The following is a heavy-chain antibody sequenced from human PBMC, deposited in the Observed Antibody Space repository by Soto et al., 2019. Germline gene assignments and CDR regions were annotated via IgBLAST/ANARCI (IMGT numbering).Heavy chain of an antibody. CDR3: ARIYGDGDFDI. Sequence: SVKVSCKASGGTFSSYAISWVRQAPGQGLEWMGGIIPIFSTANYAQKFQGRVTITADKSTSTAYMELSSLRSEDTAVCYCARIYGDGDFDIWGQGTMVTVSS. V-gene: IGHV1-69*06. CDR2: IIPIFSTA. J-gene: IGHJ3*02. D-gene: IGHD4-17*01. CDR1: GGTFSSYA.